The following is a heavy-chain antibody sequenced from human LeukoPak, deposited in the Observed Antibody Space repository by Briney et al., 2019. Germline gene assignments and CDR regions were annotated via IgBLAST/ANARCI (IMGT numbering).Heavy chain of an antibody. D-gene: IGHD1-7*01. CDR3: AGGGNWDYVLYNWFDP. J-gene: IGHJ5*02. CDR2: IYYSGST. Sequence: SETLSLTCAVYGGSFSSYYWGWIRQPPGKGLEWIGSIYYSGSTYYNPSLKSRVTISVDTSKNQFSLKLSSVTAADTAVYYCAGGGNWDYVLYNWFDPWGQGTLVTVSS. V-gene: IGHV4-39*01. CDR1: GGSFSSYY.